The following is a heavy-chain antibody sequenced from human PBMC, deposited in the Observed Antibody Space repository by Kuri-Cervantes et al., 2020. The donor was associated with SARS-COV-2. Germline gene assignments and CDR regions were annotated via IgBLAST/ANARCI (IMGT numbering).Heavy chain of an antibody. CDR1: GFTFSDYY. CDR2: FSVSGNTT. J-gene: IGHJ5*02. Sequence: LSLTCAASGFTFSDYYMSWVRQAPGKGLEWVSTFSVSGNTTYYADSVKGRFTISRDNSKNTLYLQMNGLRAEDTAMYYCTKGSVMIPVPNAWGQGTLVTVSS. CDR3: TKGSVMIPVPNA. V-gene: IGHV3-23*01. D-gene: IGHD2-21*01.